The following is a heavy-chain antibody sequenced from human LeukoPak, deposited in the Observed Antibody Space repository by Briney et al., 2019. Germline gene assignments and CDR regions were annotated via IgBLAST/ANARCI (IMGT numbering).Heavy chain of an antibody. CDR2: IYTSGNT. CDR1: GASISSYY. CDR3: ARGRGSSWYYFDY. D-gene: IGHD6-13*01. V-gene: IGHV4-4*07. Sequence: PSETLSLTCTVSGASISSYYLSWVRQPAGKGLEWIGRIYTSGNTNYNPSLKGRVTMSVDTSKNQFSLNLSSVTAADTAVYYCARGRGSSWYYFDYWGQGTLVTVSS. J-gene: IGHJ4*02.